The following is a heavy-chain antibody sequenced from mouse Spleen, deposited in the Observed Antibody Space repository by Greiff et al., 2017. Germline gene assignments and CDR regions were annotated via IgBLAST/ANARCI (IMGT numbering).Heavy chain of an antibody. V-gene: IGHV1-59*01. CDR3: ARRNYGFFDY. Sequence: VQLQQPGAELVRPGTSVKLSCKASGYTFTSYWMHWVKQRPGQGLEWIGVIDPSDSYTNYNQKFKGKATLTVDTSSSTAYMQLSSLTSEDSAVYYCARRNYGFFDYWGQGTTLTVSS. J-gene: IGHJ2*01. CDR1: GYTFTSYW. CDR2: IDPSDSYT. D-gene: IGHD2-2*01.